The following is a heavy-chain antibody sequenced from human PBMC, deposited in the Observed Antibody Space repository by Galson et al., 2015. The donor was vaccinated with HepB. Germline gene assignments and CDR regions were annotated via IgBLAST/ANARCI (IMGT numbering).Heavy chain of an antibody. J-gene: IGHJ3*02. CDR2: INSDGSST. D-gene: IGHD2-15*01. CDR3: VRESPTGVLNTWSTPDGFDI. Sequence: SLRLSCAASGFTFSTYWMHWVRQAPGKGLVWVSRINSDGSSTTYADSVKGRFTISRDNAKNTLYLQMNSLRDEDTAVYYCVRESPTGVLNTWSTPDGFDIWGQGTMVTVSS. CDR1: GFTFSTYW. V-gene: IGHV3-74*01.